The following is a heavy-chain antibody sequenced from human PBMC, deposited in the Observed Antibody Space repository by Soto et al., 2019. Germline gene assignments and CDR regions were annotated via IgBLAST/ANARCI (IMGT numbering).Heavy chain of an antibody. CDR2: MYHTGST. V-gene: IGHV4-4*02. Sequence: QVQLQQSGPGLVKPSGTLSLTCDVSGVSISSNNWWSLVRQPPGKGVEWIGEMYHTGSTNYNPTLKSRVTISVNKSKTPFSLELNSVTAADTAVYYCARGSRYQCDSSEGIFDYWGQGTLVTVSS. J-gene: IGHJ4*02. CDR1: GVSISSNNW. CDR3: ARGSRYQCDSSEGIFDY. D-gene: IGHD3-22*01.